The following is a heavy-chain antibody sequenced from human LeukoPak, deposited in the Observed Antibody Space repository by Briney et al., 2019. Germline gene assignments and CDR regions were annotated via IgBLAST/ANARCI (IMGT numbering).Heavy chain of an antibody. CDR1: GGSISSSSYY. J-gene: IGHJ5*02. D-gene: IGHD3-10*01. CDR3: ARGSRTPSNWFDP. V-gene: IGHV4-61*05. CDR2: IYYSGST. Sequence: PSETLSLTCTVSGGSISSSSYYWGWIRQPPGKGLEWIGYIYYSGSTNYNPSLKSRVTISVDTSKNQFSLKLSSVTAADTAVYYCARGSRTPSNWFDPWGQGTLVTVSS.